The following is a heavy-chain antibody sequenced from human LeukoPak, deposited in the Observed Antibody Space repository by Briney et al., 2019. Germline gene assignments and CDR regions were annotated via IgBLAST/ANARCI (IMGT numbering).Heavy chain of an antibody. Sequence: GGSLRLSCAASGFTFSDYYMSWVRQAPGKGLEWVSVIYSGGSTYYADSVKGRFTISRHNSKNTLYLQMNSLRAEDTAVYYCARDAVAGYYYYGMDVWGQGTTVTVSS. CDR2: IYSGGST. D-gene: IGHD6-19*01. CDR1: GFTFSDYY. J-gene: IGHJ6*02. V-gene: IGHV3-53*04. CDR3: ARDAVAGYYYYGMDV.